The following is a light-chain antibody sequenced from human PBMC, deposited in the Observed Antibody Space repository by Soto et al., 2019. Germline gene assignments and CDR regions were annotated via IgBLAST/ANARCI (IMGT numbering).Light chain of an antibody. CDR1: SSNIGSNY. J-gene: IGLJ2*01. V-gene: IGLV1-47*01. CDR3: AAWEDILSGHVV. Sequence: QSVLTQPPSASGTPGQRVTISCSGSSSNIGSNYVYWYQQLPGTAPKLLIHRNNQRPSGVPDRFSGSKSDTSASLAISGLRSEDEADYYCAAWEDILSGHVVFGGGTKLTVL. CDR2: RNN.